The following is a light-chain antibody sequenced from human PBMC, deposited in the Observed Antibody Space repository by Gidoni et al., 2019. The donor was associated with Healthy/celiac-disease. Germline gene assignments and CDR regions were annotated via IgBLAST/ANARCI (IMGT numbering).Light chain of an antibody. Sequence: QSALTQPASVSGSPGQSITISCTGTSSDVGGYNYVPWYQQHPGKAPKLMIYDVSNRPSGVSNRCSGSKSGNTASLTISGLQAEDEADYYCSSYTSSSTSWVFGGGTKLTVL. CDR2: DVS. CDR1: SSDVGGYNY. J-gene: IGLJ3*02. CDR3: SSYTSSSTSWV. V-gene: IGLV2-14*03.